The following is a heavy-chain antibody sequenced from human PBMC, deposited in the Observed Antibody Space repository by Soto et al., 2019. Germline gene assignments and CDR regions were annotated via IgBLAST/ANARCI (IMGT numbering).Heavy chain of an antibody. J-gene: IGHJ3*02. CDR3: ARKNNWTDVLAFDI. CDR1: GFTFSSYA. D-gene: IGHD1-20*01. CDR2: ISGSGCST. Sequence: EVQLLESGGGLVQPGGSLRLSCAASGFTFSSYAMTWVRQAPGKGLEWVSTISGSGCSTYYADSVKGRFTISRDSSNNTLYLQIYSLRAEDTAVYYCARKNNWTDVLAFDIWGQGTMVTVSS. V-gene: IGHV3-23*01.